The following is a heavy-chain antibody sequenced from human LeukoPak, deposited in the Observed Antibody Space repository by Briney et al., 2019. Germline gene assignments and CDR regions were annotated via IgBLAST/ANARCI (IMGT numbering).Heavy chain of an antibody. CDR3: AKVMPPGRIRFYSYYMDV. CDR1: GFSFSGYG. V-gene: IGHV3-30*02. Sequence: HAGGSLRLSCAASGFSFSGYGMHWVRQAPGKGLEWVAFIRYDGSNEYYADSVKGRFTISRDKSKNTLSLQMNGLRVEDTAVYYCAKVMPPGRIRFYSYYMDVWGKGTTVTVS. CDR2: IRYDGSNE. J-gene: IGHJ6*03. D-gene: IGHD2-15*01.